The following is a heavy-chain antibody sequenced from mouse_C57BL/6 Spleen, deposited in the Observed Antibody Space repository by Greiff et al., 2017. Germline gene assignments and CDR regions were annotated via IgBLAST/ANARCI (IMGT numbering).Heavy chain of an antibody. Sequence: QVQLKESGAELVKPGASVKLSCKASGYTFTEYTIHWVKQRSGQGLEWIGWFYPGSGSIKYNEKFKDKATLTADKSSSTVYMELSRLTSEDSAVYFCARHEFGDYYGTRGYFDVGGTGTTVTVSS. CDR1: GYTFTEYT. CDR2: FYPGSGSI. D-gene: IGHD1-1*01. CDR3: ARHEFGDYYGTRGYFDV. J-gene: IGHJ1*03. V-gene: IGHV1-62-2*01.